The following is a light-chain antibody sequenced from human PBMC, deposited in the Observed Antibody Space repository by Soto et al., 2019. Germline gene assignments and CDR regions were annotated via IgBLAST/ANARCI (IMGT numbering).Light chain of an antibody. Sequence: EIVLTQSPGTLSLSPGERATLSCRASQSISSTFLAWYQHKPGQAPRVLIYGASRRATGIPDRFSGSGSGPDFTLTINRLEPEDFAVYYCQQYESSWTFGQGTKVE. CDR2: GAS. J-gene: IGKJ1*01. CDR3: QQYESSWT. CDR1: QSISSTF. V-gene: IGKV3-20*01.